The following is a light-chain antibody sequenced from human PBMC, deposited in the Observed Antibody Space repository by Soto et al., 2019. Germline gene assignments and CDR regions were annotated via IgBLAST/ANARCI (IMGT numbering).Light chain of an antibody. CDR2: RAS. V-gene: IGKV1-5*03. J-gene: IGKJ3*01. Sequence: DIQMTQSPSSLSASVGDRVTITCRASQIINTWLAWYQQKPGKAPKLLIYRASNLVNGVPSRFSGSGSGTEFTLTISSLKPADFSIYYCQQYETYSGTFGPGTKVDL. CDR1: QIINTW. CDR3: QQYETYSGT.